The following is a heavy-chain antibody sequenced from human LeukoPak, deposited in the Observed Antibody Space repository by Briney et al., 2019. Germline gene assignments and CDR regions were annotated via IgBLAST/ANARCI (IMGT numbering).Heavy chain of an antibody. CDR3: AKSDYYGASDY. V-gene: IGHV4-38-2*02. Sequence: SETLSLTCSVSGYSISSGYYWVWIRQPPGKGLEWIGSIYHNGHTYNNPSLKSRVTISVDTFRNQFSLKLTSVTAADTAIYYCAKSDYYGASDYWGQGTLVTVSS. CDR2: IYHNGHT. J-gene: IGHJ4*02. D-gene: IGHD3-10*01. CDR1: GYSISSGYY.